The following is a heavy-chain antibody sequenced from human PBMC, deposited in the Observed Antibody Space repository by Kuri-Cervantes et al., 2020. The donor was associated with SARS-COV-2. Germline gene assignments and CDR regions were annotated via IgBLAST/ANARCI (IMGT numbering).Heavy chain of an antibody. CDR2: ISGSGGST. V-gene: IGHV3-23*01. J-gene: IGHJ5*02. CDR1: GFTFDDYG. CDR3: AKDRTKQRLGWFDP. Sequence: GESLKISCAASGFTFDDYGMSWVRQAPGKGLEWVSAISGSGGSTYYADSVKGRFTISRDNSKNTLYLQMNSLRAEDTAVYYCAKDRTKQRLGWFDPWGQGTLVTVSS. D-gene: IGHD1-1*01.